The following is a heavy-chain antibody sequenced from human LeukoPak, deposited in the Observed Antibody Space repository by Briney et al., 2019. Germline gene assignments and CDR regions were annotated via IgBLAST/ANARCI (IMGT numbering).Heavy chain of an antibody. V-gene: IGHV4-59*01. CDR3: ARAQYNWNDVGWFDP. J-gene: IGHJ5*02. Sequence: SETLSLTCTVPGGSISSYYWSWVRQPPGKGLEWIGYIYYSGSTNYNPSLKSRVTISVDTSKNQFSLKLSSVTAADTAVYYCARAQYNWNDVGWFDPWGQGTLVTVSS. CDR1: GGSISSYY. CDR2: IYYSGST. D-gene: IGHD1-1*01.